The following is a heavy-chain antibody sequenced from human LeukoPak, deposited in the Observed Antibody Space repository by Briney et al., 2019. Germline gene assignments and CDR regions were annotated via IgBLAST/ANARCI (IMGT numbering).Heavy chain of an antibody. CDR2: INPNSGGT. J-gene: IGHJ4*02. V-gene: IGHV1-2*02. D-gene: IGHD3-22*01. CDR3: ATEFLTHPKKSHYDSSGYFDY. CDR1: GYTFTGYY. Sequence: PGASVKVSCKASGYTFTGYYMHWVRQAPGQGLEWMGWINPNSGGTNYAQKFQGRVTMTRDTSTDTAYMELSSLRSEDTAVYYCATEFLTHPKKSHYDSSGYFDYWGQGTLVTVSS.